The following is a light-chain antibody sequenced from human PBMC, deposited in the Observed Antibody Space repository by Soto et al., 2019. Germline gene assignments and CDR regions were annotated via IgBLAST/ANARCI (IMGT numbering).Light chain of an antibody. J-gene: IGKJ1*01. CDR3: QQYNGSPPWT. CDR1: QRVNSRY. Sequence: EIVLTQSPGTLSLSPGERATLSCRASQRVNSRYLAWYQQKPGQAPRLLIYGASSRATSIPDRFSGSGSGTDFTLTISRLEPEDFAVYHCQQYNGSPPWTFGQGTKVEIK. V-gene: IGKV3-20*01. CDR2: GAS.